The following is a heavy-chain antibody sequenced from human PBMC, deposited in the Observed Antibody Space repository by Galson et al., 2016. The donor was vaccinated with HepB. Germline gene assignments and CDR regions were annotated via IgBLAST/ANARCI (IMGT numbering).Heavy chain of an antibody. CDR1: GSSVSSFY. CDR2: ISYTGSI. V-gene: IGHV4-59*02. CDR3: ARGQQKYFFDY. D-gene: IGHD5-18*01. Sequence: ETLSLTCNVSGSSVSSFYWNWIRQPPGKGLEWPASISYTGSINYNPPLKGRVTISVDTSKNQFSLRLSSVTAADTAVYYCARGQQKYFFDYWGQGTLVTVSS. J-gene: IGHJ4*02.